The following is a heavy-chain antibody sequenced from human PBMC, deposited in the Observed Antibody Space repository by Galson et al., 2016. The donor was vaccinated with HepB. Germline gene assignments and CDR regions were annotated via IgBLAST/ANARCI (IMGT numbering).Heavy chain of an antibody. CDR3: ARDSTRFDL. CDR2: MYYSGNT. Sequence: SETLSLTCTVSGDSISNFYWSWIRQSPGEGLEWIGQMYYSGNTNYNPSLKSRVTISVDTSKNQFSLNLISVTAADTAVYYCARDSTRFDLWGQGTLVTVSS. V-gene: IGHV4-59*01. J-gene: IGHJ5*02. CDR1: GDSISNFY.